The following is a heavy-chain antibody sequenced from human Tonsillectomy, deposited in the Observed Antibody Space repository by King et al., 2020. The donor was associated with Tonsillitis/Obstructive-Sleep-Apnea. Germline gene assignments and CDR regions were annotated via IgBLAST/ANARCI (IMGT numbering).Heavy chain of an antibody. Sequence: DVQLVESGAEVKKPGESLRISCKASGYSFTIYWITWVRQMPGKGLEWMGRIDPSDSYTKYSPSFQGHVTISTDKSISTAYLQWDSLKASDSAIYYFAGQVRGSRTLHHNWFDPWGQGTLVTVPS. D-gene: IGHD4-11*01. V-gene: IGHV5-10-1*01. J-gene: IGHJ5*02. CDR1: GYSFTIYW. CDR3: AGQVRGSRTLHHNWFDP. CDR2: IDPSDSYT.